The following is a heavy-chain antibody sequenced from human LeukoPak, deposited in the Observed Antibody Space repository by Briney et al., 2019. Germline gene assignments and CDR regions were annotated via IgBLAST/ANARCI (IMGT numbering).Heavy chain of an antibody. Sequence: ASVKVSCKASGYTFTAYYMHWVRQAPGQGLEWVGWINPNSGGRNYAQKFQDRVTMTRDTSISTAYMELSRLVSDDTAVYYCASGGPTMETKTAGYWGQGTLVTVSS. CDR2: INPNSGGR. J-gene: IGHJ4*02. CDR1: GYTFTAYY. D-gene: IGHD3-10*01. V-gene: IGHV1-2*02. CDR3: ASGGPTMETKTAGY.